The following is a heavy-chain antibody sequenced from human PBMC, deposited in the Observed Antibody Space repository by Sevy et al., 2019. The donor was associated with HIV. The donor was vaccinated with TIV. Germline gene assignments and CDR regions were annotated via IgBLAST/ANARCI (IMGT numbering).Heavy chain of an antibody. D-gene: IGHD6-13*01. CDR3: TRSMEQQLDAFDI. CDR1: GASIRDSSYY. V-gene: IGHV4-39*01. J-gene: IGHJ3*02. CDR2: IYAYGET. Sequence: SETLSLTCTVSGASIRDSSYYWAWIRQPPGKGLEGIGNIYAYGETYYNSSLKSRVTISVDTSKNQFSLRLTSVTAADTAIYFCTRSMEQQLDAFDIWGQGTMVTVSS.